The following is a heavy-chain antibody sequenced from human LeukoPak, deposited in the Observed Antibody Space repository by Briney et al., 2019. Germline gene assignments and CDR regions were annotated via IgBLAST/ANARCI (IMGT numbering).Heavy chain of an antibody. CDR1: GYSISSGYY. CDR2: IYHSGST. CDR3: ARVARSENCGGDCYHGDY. D-gene: IGHD2-21*02. J-gene: IGHJ4*02. Sequence: ASETLSLTCAVSGYSISSGYYWGWIRQPPGKGLEWIGSIYHSGSTYYNPSLKSRVTISVDTSKNQFSLKLSSVTAADTAVYYCARVARSENCGGDCYHGDYWGQGTLVTVSS. V-gene: IGHV4-38-2*01.